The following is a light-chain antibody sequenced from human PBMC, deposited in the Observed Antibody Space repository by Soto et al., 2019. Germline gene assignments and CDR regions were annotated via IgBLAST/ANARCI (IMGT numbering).Light chain of an antibody. V-gene: IGKV1-27*01. Sequence: DIQMTQSPSSLSAAVGDRVTITCRASQGIGSYLAWYQQKPGKVPELLIYAASTLPSGVPSRFSGSGSVTDFTLTISSLQPEDVATYYCQKYNSAPFTFGPGTKVDIK. CDR1: QGIGSY. CDR3: QKYNSAPFT. CDR2: AAS. J-gene: IGKJ3*01.